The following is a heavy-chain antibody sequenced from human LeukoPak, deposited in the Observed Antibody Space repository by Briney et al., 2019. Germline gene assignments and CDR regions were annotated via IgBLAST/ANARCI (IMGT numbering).Heavy chain of an antibody. D-gene: IGHD4-17*01. Sequence: ASVKVSCKASGYTFTSYGISWVRQAPGQGLEWMGWISAYNGNTNYAQKLQGRVTMTADTSTSTAYMELRSLRSDDTAVYYCARGDDYGDYVGYFGYWGQGTLVTVSS. CDR2: ISAYNGNT. CDR1: GYTFTSYG. CDR3: ARGDDYGDYVGYFGY. V-gene: IGHV1-18*01. J-gene: IGHJ4*02.